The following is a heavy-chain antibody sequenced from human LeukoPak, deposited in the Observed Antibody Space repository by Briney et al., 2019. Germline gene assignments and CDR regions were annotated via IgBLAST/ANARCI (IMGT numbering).Heavy chain of an antibody. Sequence: GGSLRLSCATSGFPFSSYWMLWVRQAPGKGLEWFSRINGDGTTTTYADFVKGRFAISRDNTENILYLQMDSLRAEDTAIYYCSRSQFDYWGQGVLVTVSS. CDR1: GFPFSSYW. CDR3: SRSQFDY. CDR2: INGDGTTT. V-gene: IGHV3-74*01. J-gene: IGHJ4*02.